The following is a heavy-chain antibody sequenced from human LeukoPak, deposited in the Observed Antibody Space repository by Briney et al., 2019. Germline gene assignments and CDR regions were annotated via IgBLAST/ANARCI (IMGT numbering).Heavy chain of an antibody. CDR1: GGSISSSSYY. Sequence: SETLSLTCTVSGGSISSSSYYWGWIRQPPGKGLEWIGNIYYSGSTYYNPSLKSRVTISVDTSKNQFSLKLSSVTAADTAVYYCATFTIFGVVISGNWFDPWGQGTLVTVSS. D-gene: IGHD3-3*01. CDR2: IYYSGST. V-gene: IGHV4-39*01. CDR3: ATFTIFGVVISGNWFDP. J-gene: IGHJ5*02.